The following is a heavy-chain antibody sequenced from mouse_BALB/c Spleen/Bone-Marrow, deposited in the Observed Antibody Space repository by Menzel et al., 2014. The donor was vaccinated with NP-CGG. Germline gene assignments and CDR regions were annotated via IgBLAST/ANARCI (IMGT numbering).Heavy chain of an antibody. CDR3: AKTTTAYYAMDY. Sequence: QVQLKDSGPGLVAPSQSLSITCTVSGFSLTSYGVHWVRQPPGKGLEWLGVIWAGGSTNYNSTLMSRPSINKDNSKSQVFLKMNSLQTDDTAMYDCAKTTTAYYAMDYWGQVTSVTVSS. CDR2: IWAGGST. CDR1: GFSLTSYG. D-gene: IGHD1-2*01. V-gene: IGHV2-9*02. J-gene: IGHJ4*01.